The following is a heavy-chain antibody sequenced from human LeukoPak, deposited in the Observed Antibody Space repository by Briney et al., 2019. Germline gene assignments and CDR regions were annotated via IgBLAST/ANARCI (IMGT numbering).Heavy chain of an antibody. Sequence: ASVKVSCKASGYTFTSYGISWVRQAPGQGLEWMGWISAYNGNTNYAQKFQGRVTMTRDTSTSTVYMELSSLRSEDTAVYYCARPNPFYDSSGYWGYYFDYWGQGTLVTVSS. CDR3: ARPNPFYDSSGYWGYYFDY. J-gene: IGHJ4*02. CDR2: ISAYNGNT. D-gene: IGHD3-22*01. V-gene: IGHV1-18*01. CDR1: GYTFTSYG.